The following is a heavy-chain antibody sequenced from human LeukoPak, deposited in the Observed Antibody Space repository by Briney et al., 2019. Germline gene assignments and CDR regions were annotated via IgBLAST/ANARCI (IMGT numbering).Heavy chain of an antibody. V-gene: IGHV3-30*02. CDR2: IRYDGSNK. J-gene: IGHJ4*02. CDR3: AKGVWGTYHVFDY. CDR1: GFTFSSYG. Sequence: GGSLRLSCAASGFTFSSYGMHWVRQAPGKGLEWVAFIRYDGSNKYYADSVKGRFTISRDNAKNSLFLQMDSLRVEDTAIYYCAKGVWGTYHVFDYWGQGILVTVSS. D-gene: IGHD3-16*02.